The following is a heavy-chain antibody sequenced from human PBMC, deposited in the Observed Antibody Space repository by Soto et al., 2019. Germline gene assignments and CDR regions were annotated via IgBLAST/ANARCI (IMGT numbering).Heavy chain of an antibody. CDR1: GFTFDDYS. V-gene: IGHV3-20*04. J-gene: IGHJ6*03. CDR2: INWNGGRT. Sequence: EVQLVESGGGVVRPGGSLRLSCVASGFTFDDYSMHWVRQAPGKGLEWVSGINWNGGRTGYPGSMKGRFIISRDNAKNSLYLQMNSLRAEDTALYYCARSGNIVATTNYYMDVWGNGTTVTVSS. D-gene: IGHD5-12*01. CDR3: ARSGNIVATTNYYMDV.